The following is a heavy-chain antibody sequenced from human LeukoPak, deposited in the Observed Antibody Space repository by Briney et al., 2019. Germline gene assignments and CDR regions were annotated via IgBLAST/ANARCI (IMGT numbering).Heavy chain of an antibody. Sequence: GGSLRLSCAASGFTVSSNYMSWVRQAPGKSLEWVSGIGGSGSRTYYADSVKGRFTISRDNSKNTLYLQMNSLRAEDTAIYYCAKKYGVTVYGSGLNYFDFWGQGTLVTVSS. CDR3: AKKYGVTVYGSGLNYFDF. D-gene: IGHD6-19*01. CDR2: IGGSGSRT. J-gene: IGHJ4*02. CDR1: GFTVSSNY. V-gene: IGHV3-23*01.